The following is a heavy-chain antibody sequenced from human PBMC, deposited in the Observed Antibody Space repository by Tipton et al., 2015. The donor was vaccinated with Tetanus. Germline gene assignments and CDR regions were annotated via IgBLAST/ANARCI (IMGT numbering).Heavy chain of an antibody. CDR3: ARGLLKSGAYRAFDI. Sequence: TLSLTCAVSGGPISSGGFSWHWIRQPPGKALEWIGHIYDSGSSYSNPSLKSRVTISVDRSKNQFSLSLSSVTAADTAMYYCARGLLKSGAYRAFDIWGQGTMVPVSS. J-gene: IGHJ3*02. CDR1: GGPISSGGFS. CDR2: IYDSGSS. D-gene: IGHD3-22*01. V-gene: IGHV4-30-2*01.